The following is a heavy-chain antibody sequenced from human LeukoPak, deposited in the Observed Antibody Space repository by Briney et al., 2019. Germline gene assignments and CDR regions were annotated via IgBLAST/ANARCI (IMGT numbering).Heavy chain of an antibody. CDR2: ISYDGIIE. V-gene: IGHV3-30*04. CDR1: GFAFSSFA. D-gene: IGHD6-13*01. J-gene: IGHJ4*02. Sequence: GGSLRLSCAASGFAFSSFAMHWVRQAPGKGLEWVSLISYDGIIEDYSDSVKGRFTISRDNFKNTLFLQMNSLKHEDTAVYYCAKGISTGWSIKYFFDYWGQGTLVTVSS. CDR3: AKGISTGWSIKYFFDY.